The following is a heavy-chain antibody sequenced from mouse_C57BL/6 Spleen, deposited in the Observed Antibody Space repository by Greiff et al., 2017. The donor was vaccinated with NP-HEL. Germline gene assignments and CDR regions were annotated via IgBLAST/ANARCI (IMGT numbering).Heavy chain of an antibody. J-gene: IGHJ4*01. CDR2: INPSTGGT. Sequence: VQLQQSGPELVKPGASVKISCKASGYSFTGYYMNWVKQSPEKSLEWIGEINPSTGGTTYIQKFKAKATLTVDKSSSTAYMQLKSLTSEDSAVYYCARYPLSDWGQGTSVTVSS. D-gene: IGHD1-1*01. CDR1: GYSFTGYY. CDR3: ARYPLSD. V-gene: IGHV1-42*01.